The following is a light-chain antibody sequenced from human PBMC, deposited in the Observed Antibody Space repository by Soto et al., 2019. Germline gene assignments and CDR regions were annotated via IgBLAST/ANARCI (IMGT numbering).Light chain of an antibody. CDR1: QSVSSY. Sequence: EIVLTQSPATLSFSPGERATLSCRASQSVSSYLAWYQQKPGQAPRLLIYDASNRATGIPARFSGSGSGTDFTLTISSLEPEDFAVYYCQQRSNWPSITFGQGTRLESK. CDR2: DAS. CDR3: QQRSNWPSIT. J-gene: IGKJ5*01. V-gene: IGKV3-11*01.